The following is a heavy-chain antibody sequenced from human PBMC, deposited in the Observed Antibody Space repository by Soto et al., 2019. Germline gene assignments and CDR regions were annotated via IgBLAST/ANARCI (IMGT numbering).Heavy chain of an antibody. CDR2: IYYSGST. CDR3: ARKNGVLDAFDI. Sequence: QVQLQESGPGLVKPSDTLSHTCAVSGYSISSSNWWXWXXXXXXXGLEWIGYIYYSGSTYYNPSLKSRVTMSVDTSKNQFSLKLSSVTAVDTAVYYCARKNGVLDAFDIWGQGTMVTVSS. V-gene: IGHV4-28*01. CDR1: GYSISSSNW. J-gene: IGHJ3*02. D-gene: IGHD4-17*01.